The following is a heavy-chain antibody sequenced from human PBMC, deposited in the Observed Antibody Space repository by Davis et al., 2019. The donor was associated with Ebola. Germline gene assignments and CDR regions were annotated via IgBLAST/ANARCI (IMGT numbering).Heavy chain of an antibody. CDR3: ARHFESYYDFWSGPYGMDV. CDR2: IYYSGST. V-gene: IGHV4-59*08. CDR1: GGSISSYY. J-gene: IGHJ6*02. D-gene: IGHD3-3*01. Sequence: SETLSLTCTVSGGSISSYYWSWIRQPPGKGLEWIGYIYYSGSTNYNPSLKSRVTISVDTSKNQFSLKLSSVTAADTAVYYCARHFESYYDFWSGPYGMDVWGQGTTATVSS.